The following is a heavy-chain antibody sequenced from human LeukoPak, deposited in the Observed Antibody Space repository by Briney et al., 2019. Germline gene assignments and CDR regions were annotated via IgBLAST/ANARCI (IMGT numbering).Heavy chain of an antibody. J-gene: IGHJ4*02. D-gene: IGHD3-22*01. CDR2: IYHSGST. V-gene: IGHV4-30-2*01. Sequence: SSETLSLTCAVSGGSISSGGYSWSWIRQPPGKGLEWIGYIYHSGSTYYNPSLKSRVTISVDRSKNQFSLKLSSVTAADTAVYYCARHAPYYYDSSGYYHPFDYWGQGTLVTVSS. CDR1: GGSISSGGYS. CDR3: ARHAPYYYDSSGYYHPFDY.